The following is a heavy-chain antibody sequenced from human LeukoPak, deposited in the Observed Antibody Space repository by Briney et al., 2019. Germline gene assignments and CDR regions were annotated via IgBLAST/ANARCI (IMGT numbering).Heavy chain of an antibody. CDR3: ARGDYYGSPKVVAA. CDR1: GYTFTTYG. J-gene: IGHJ5*02. Sequence: GASVKVSCKTSGYTFTTYGFSWVRQAPGQGLEWIGWINPNSGDTNYAQKFQDRVTMTRDTSISTAYIELNFLRSDDTAVFYCARGDYYGSPKVVAAWGQGTLVTVSS. D-gene: IGHD3-10*01. CDR2: INPNSGDT. V-gene: IGHV1-2*02.